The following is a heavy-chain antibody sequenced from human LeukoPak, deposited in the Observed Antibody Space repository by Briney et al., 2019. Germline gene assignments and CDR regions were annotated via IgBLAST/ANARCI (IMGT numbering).Heavy chain of an antibody. CDR1: GGTFSSYA. D-gene: IGHD4-17*01. Sequence: ASVKVSCKASGGTFSSYAISWVRQAPGQGLEWMGGIIPIFGTANYAQKFQGRVTITTDESTSTAYMELSSLRSEDTAVYYCARESPSYGDTYYFDYWGQGTLVTVSS. J-gene: IGHJ4*02. CDR3: ARESPSYGDTYYFDY. V-gene: IGHV1-69*05. CDR2: IIPIFGTA.